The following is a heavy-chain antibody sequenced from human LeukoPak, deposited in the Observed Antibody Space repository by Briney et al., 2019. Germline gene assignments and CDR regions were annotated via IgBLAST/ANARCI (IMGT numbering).Heavy chain of an antibody. CDR2: IIPIFATT. D-gene: IGHD1-14*01. Sequence: SVKVSCKASGYTFTSYGISWVRQAPGQGLEWMAGIIPIFATTNYAQAFQGRVSLTADESTSTVYMELSGLRYDDTAVYYCARGPPLTFDHTPEGYYHYYMDVWGEGTTVTISS. CDR3: ARGPPLTFDHTPEGYYHYYMDV. CDR1: GYTFTSYG. J-gene: IGHJ6*03. V-gene: IGHV1-69*13.